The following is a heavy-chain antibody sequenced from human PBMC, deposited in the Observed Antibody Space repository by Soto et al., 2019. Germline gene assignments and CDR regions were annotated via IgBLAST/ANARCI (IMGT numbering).Heavy chain of an antibody. CDR1: GGSIGSGGYY. V-gene: IGHV4-31*03. CDR3: GRGGDFLFLACPPPKKGGMDV. J-gene: IGHJ6*02. D-gene: IGHD3-3*01. Sequence: SETLSLTCTVSGGSIGSGGYYWSWIRQHPGKGLEWIGYIYYSGSTYYNPSLKSRVTISVDTSKNQFSLKLSSVTVADTAVYFGGRGGDFLFLACPPPKKGGMDVGGQGTTVTVSS. CDR2: IYYSGST.